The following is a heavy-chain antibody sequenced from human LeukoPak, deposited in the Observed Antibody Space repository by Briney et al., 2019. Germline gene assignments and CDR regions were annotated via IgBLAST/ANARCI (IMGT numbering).Heavy chain of an antibody. D-gene: IGHD3-22*01. CDR1: GFTFSSYS. V-gene: IGHV3-21*01. CDR2: ISSSSSYI. J-gene: IGHJ4*02. Sequence: KPGGSLRFSCAASGFTFSSYSMNWVRQAPGKGLEWVSSISSSSSYIYYADSVKGRFTISRDNAKNSLYLQMNSLRAEDTAVYYCARDSSYYDSSGYPMDYWGQGTLVTVSS. CDR3: ARDSSYYDSSGYPMDY.